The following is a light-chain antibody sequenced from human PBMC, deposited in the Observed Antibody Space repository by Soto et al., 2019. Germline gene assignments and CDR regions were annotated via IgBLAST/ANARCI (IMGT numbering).Light chain of an antibody. CDR2: GAS. J-gene: IGKJ1*01. V-gene: IGKV3-15*01. Sequence: DIVLTQSPGTLSLSPGERATISCRASQTFDSNFLAWNQQKPGQAPRLLNYGASTRATGIPARFSGSGSETEFTLTISSLQPDDFATYYCQHYNSYSEAFGQGTKVDI. CDR3: QHYNSYSEA. CDR1: QTFDSN.